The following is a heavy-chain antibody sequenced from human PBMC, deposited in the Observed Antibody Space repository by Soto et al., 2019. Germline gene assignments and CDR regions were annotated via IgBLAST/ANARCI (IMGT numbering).Heavy chain of an antibody. V-gene: IGHV4-59*08. D-gene: IGHD5-12*01. CDR1: GGSISSYY. J-gene: IGHJ4*02. CDR2: IYYSGST. CDR3: ARASGWLHPNVHFDY. Sequence: SETLSLTCTVSGGSISSYYWSWIRQPPGKGLEWIGYIYYSGSTYYNPSLKSRVTISVDTSKNQFSLKLSSVTAADTAVYYCARASGWLHPNVHFDYWGQGTLVTVSS.